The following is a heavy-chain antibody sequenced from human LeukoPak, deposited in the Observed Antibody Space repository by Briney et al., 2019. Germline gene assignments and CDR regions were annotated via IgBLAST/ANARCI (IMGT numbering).Heavy chain of an antibody. V-gene: IGHV3-23*01. D-gene: IGHD3-22*01. Sequence: GGSLRLSCAASGFTFSSYAMSWVRQAPGKGLEWVPAISGSGGSTYYADSVKGRFTISRDNSKNTLYLQMNSLRAEDTAVYYCAKDPRYYYDSSGYPPTWFDYWGQGTLVTVSS. CDR2: ISGSGGST. CDR3: AKDPRYYYDSSGYPPTWFDY. CDR1: GFTFSSYA. J-gene: IGHJ4*02.